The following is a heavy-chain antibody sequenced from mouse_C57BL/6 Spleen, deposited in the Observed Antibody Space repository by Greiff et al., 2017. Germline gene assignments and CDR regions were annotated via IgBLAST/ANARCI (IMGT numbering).Heavy chain of an antibody. D-gene: IGHD2-4*01. CDR1: GYTFTSYW. Sequence: QVQLKQPVAELVMPGASVTLSCTASGYTFTSYWMHWVKQRPGQGLEWIGKIDPSNGYTKYNQKFQGKSTLTVDKSSNTAYMQLSSLTSDHSAVYYSLSWYDFGWFAYWGQGTLVTVSA. CDR2: IDPSNGYT. V-gene: IGHV1-69*01. J-gene: IGHJ3*01. CDR3: LSWYDFGWFAY.